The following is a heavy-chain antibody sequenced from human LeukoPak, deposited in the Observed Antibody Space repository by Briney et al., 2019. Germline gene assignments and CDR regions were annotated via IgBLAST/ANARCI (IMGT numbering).Heavy chain of an antibody. CDR3: ARDRVVGATKSHYYYYGMDV. CDR1: GFTFSSYD. J-gene: IGHJ6*02. CDR2: IGTAGDT. D-gene: IGHD1-26*01. Sequence: GGALRLSCAASGFTFSSYDMHWVRQATGKGLKWVSAIGTAGDTYYPGSVKGRFTISRENAKNSLYLQMNSLRAGDTAVYYCARDRVVGATKSHYYYYGMDVWGQGTTVTVSS. V-gene: IGHV3-13*04.